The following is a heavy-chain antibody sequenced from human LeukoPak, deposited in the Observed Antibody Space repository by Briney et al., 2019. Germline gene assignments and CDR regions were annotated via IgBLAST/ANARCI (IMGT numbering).Heavy chain of an antibody. CDR2: ISSGSTYI. D-gene: IGHD3-10*01. V-gene: IGHV3-21*01. CDR1: GFTFSSYV. Sequence: GGSLRLSCAASGFTFSSYVMNWVRQAPGKGLEWVSSISSGSTYIYYADSVKGRFTISRDNSKNTLYLQMNSLRAEDTAVYYCARDRANDYFDYWGQGTLVTVSS. CDR3: ARDRANDYFDY. J-gene: IGHJ4*02.